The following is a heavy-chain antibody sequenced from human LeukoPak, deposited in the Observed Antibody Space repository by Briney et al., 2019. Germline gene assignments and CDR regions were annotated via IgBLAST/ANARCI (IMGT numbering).Heavy chain of an antibody. J-gene: IGHJ6*02. CDR3: ARRRLRFGYSYYGMDV. D-gene: IGHD5-12*01. CDR1: GFTVSSYG. Sequence: PGGSLRLSCAAAGFTVSSYGMHWVRQAPGKGLEWGAVIWYDGSNKYYADSVKGRLTISRDNSKNTLYLQMHSLRAQDTAVYYCARRRLRFGYSYYGMDVWGQGTTVTVSS. V-gene: IGHV3-33*01. CDR2: IWYDGSNK.